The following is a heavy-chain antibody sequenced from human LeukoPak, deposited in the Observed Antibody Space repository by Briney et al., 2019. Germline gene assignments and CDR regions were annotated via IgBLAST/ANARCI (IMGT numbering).Heavy chain of an antibody. V-gene: IGHV4-39*01. CDR2: IYYSGST. CDR1: GGSISSSSYY. J-gene: IGHJ4*02. D-gene: IGHD3-3*01. Sequence: SETLSLTCTVSGGSISSSSYYWGWIRQPPGKGLEWIGSIYYSGSTYYNPSLKSRVTISVDTSKNQFSLKLSSVTAADTAVYYCARYMYYDFDYWGRGTLVTVSS. CDR3: ARYMYYDFDY.